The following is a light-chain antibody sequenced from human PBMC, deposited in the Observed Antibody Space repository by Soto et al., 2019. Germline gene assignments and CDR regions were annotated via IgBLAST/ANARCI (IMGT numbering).Light chain of an antibody. V-gene: IGLV2-8*01. Sequence: QSALTQPPSASGSPGQSVTISCTGTSGDVGGYNYVSWYQQHPGKAPKLIIYEVSQRPSGVPDRFSGSKSGNTASLTVSGLQAEDEAVYHCSSYAGSNNVVLGGGTKVTVL. CDR3: SSYAGSNNVV. J-gene: IGLJ2*01. CDR2: EVS. CDR1: SGDVGGYNY.